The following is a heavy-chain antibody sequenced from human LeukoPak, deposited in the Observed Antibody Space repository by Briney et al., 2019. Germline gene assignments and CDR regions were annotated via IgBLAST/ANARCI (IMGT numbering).Heavy chain of an antibody. CDR1: GYSFTSYC. J-gene: IGHJ6*02. CDR2: IYPGDSDT. Sequence: GESLKSSCKGSGYSFTSYCIGWVRQMPGKGLEWRGIIYPGDSDTRYSPSFQGQVTISADNSISTASLQWSSLKASDPAMYYCARQVLYGMDVWGQGSKVTVPS. V-gene: IGHV5-51*01. CDR3: ARQVLYGMDV.